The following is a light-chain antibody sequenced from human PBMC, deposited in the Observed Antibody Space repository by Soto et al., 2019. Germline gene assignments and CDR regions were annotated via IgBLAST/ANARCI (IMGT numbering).Light chain of an antibody. CDR1: QSVSSS. CDR3: QQYNNWPPYT. J-gene: IGKJ2*01. V-gene: IGKV3-15*01. Sequence: EIVMTQSPATLSVSPGERVTLSCRASQSVSSSLAWYQQKPGQAPSLLIYGASTRATGIPARFSGSGSGTEFTLTNNSLQSEDFAVYYCQQYNNWPPYTFGQGTKLEIK. CDR2: GAS.